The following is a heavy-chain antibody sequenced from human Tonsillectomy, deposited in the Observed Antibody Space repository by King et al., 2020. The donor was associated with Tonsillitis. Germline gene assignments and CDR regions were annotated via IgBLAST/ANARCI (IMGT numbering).Heavy chain of an antibody. J-gene: IGHJ3*02. CDR1: GGSISSYY. CDR3: ARDSIGGRAFDI. V-gene: IGHV4-4*07. D-gene: IGHD3-16*01. Sequence: VQLQESGPGLVKPSETLSLTCTVSGGSISSYYWRWIRQPAGKGLEWIGRIYTSGSTNYNPPPKSRVTMSVETSKNQFSLKLSSVTAADTAVYYCARDSIGGRAFDIWGQGTMVTVSS. CDR2: IYTSGST.